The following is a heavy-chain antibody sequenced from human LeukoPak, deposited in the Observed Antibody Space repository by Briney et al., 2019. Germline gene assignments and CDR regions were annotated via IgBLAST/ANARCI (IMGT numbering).Heavy chain of an antibody. CDR2: FDPEDGET. CDR3: ATAPYCSSTSCYLVEQP. D-gene: IGHD2-2*01. J-gene: IGHJ5*02. CDR1: GYTLTELS. V-gene: IGHV1-24*01. Sequence: ASVKVSCKVSGYTLTELSMHWVRQAPGKGLEWMGGFDPEDGETIYAQKFQGRVTMTEDTSTDTAYMELSSLRSEDTAVYYCATAPYCSSTSCYLVEQPWGQGTLVTVSS.